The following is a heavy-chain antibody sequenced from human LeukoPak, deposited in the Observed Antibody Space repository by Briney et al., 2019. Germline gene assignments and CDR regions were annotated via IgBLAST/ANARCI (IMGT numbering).Heavy chain of an antibody. J-gene: IGHJ4*02. V-gene: IGHV5-51*01. CDR3: ARRPRGVAAAGPIDY. Sequence: GESLKISCKGSGYSFTSYWIGWVRQMPGKGLEWMGIIYPGDSDTRYSPSFQGQVTISADKSISTAYLQWSSLKASDTAMYYCARRPRGVAAAGPIDYWGQGTLVTVSS. CDR2: IYPGDSDT. D-gene: IGHD6-13*01. CDR1: GYSFTSYW.